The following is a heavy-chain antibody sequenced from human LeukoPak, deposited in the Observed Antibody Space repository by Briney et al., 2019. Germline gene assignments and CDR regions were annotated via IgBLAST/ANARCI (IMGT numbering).Heavy chain of an antibody. CDR3: AREVEDSSGYYYDY. V-gene: IGHV3-53*01. Sequence: PGGSLRLSCAASGFTFSSYWMSWVRQAPGKGLEWVSVIYSGGSTYYADSVKGRFTISRDNSKNTLYLQMNSLRAEDTAVYYCAREVEDSSGYYYDYWGQGTLVTVSS. J-gene: IGHJ4*02. CDR1: GFTFSSYW. D-gene: IGHD3-22*01. CDR2: IYSGGST.